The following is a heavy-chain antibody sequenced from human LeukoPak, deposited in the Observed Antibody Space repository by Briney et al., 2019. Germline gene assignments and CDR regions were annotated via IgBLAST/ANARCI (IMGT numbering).Heavy chain of an antibody. CDR3: ATSGYYFDTSGYYYVDY. J-gene: IGHJ4*02. D-gene: IGHD3-22*01. Sequence: SQTLSLTCAISGDSVSSNSAAWTWIRQSPSRGLEWLGRTFYRSKWYNEYEPSVESRITINPDTSKNHFSLTLSSVTAADTSVYYCATSGYYFDTSGYYYVDYWGQGTLVTVSS. V-gene: IGHV6-1*01. CDR1: GDSVSSNSAA. CDR2: TFYRSKWYN.